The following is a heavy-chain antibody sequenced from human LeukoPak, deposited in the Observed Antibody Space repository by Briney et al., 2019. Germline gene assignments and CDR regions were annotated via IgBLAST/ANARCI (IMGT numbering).Heavy chain of an antibody. V-gene: IGHV4-4*02. D-gene: IGHD2-2*01. CDR2: IYHSGST. J-gene: IGHJ5*02. CDR3: ARGTFFDP. CDR1: GGSISSTNW. Sequence: PSETLSLTCAVSGGSISSTNWWSWVRQPPGKGLEWIGEIYHSGSTNYNPSLEGRVTISVDKSKNQFSLKLSSVTAADTAVYYCARGTFFDPWGQGTLVTVSS.